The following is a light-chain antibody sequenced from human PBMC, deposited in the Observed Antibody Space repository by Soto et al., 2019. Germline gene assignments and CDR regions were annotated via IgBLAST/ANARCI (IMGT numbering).Light chain of an antibody. CDR3: QQYNDWPGT. CDR2: GAS. Sequence: EIVMTQSPGTLSVFPGERATLSCRASQSVRTNLAWYQQKPGQAPRLLIYGASTRAPGIPARFSGSGAGTELTLTISSLQSEDFAVYYCQQYNDWPGTFGQGTTLEVK. J-gene: IGKJ2*01. CDR1: QSVRTN. V-gene: IGKV3-15*01.